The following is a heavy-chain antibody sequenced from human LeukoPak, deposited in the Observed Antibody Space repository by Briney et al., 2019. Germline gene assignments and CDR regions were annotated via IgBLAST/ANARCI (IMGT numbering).Heavy chain of an antibody. J-gene: IGHJ4*02. Sequence: SETLSLTCTVSGGSISSGDYYWSWIRQPPGKGLEWIGYIYYSGSTYYNPSLKSRVTISVDTSKNQFSLKLSSVTAADTAVYYCVGSGSYRNVDYWGQGTLVTVSS. CDR1: GGSISSGDYY. CDR2: IYYSGST. D-gene: IGHD3-10*01. V-gene: IGHV4-30-4*01. CDR3: VGSGSYRNVDY.